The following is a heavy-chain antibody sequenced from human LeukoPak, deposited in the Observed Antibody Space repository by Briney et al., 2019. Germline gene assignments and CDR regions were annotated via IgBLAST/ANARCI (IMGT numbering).Heavy chain of an antibody. Sequence: SETLSLTCTVSGYFISRGYYWGWIRQPTGKGLEWIGAIYHSGSTYYNPSLKSRVTISVDTSKNQFSLKLTSVTAANTAVYYCARPDWGQQLGPPDNWGQGTLVTVSS. CDR2: IYHSGST. V-gene: IGHV4-38-2*02. J-gene: IGHJ4*02. D-gene: IGHD6-13*01. CDR1: GYFISRGYY. CDR3: ARPDWGQQLGPPDN.